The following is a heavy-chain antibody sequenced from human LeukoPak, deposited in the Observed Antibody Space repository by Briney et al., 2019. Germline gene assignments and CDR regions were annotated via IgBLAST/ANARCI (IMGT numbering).Heavy chain of an antibody. CDR3: ARSDYGGNWGYFDY. D-gene: IGHD4-23*01. Sequence: PSGTLSLTCAVSGGSISSNNWWGWVRQPPGKGLEWIGYISHSGSTYYNPSLKSRVTISVDRSKNQFSLKLSSVTATDTAVYYCARSDYGGNWGYFDYWGQGALVTVSS. V-gene: IGHV4-4*02. J-gene: IGHJ4*02. CDR2: ISHSGST. CDR1: GGSISSNNW.